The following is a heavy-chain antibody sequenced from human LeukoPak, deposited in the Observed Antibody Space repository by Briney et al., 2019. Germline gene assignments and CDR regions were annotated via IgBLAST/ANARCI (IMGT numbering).Heavy chain of an antibody. CDR1: GFTFSNAW. J-gene: IGHJ4*02. CDR3: TTDSRIVGAIGFDY. CDR2: IKSKTDGGTT. D-gene: IGHD1-26*01. V-gene: IGHV3-15*01. Sequence: GGSLRLPCAASGFTFSNAWMSWVRQAPGKGLEWVGRIKSKTDGGTTDYAAPVKGRFTISRDDSKNTLYLQMNSLKTEDTAVYYCTTDSRIVGAIGFDYWGQGTLVTVSS.